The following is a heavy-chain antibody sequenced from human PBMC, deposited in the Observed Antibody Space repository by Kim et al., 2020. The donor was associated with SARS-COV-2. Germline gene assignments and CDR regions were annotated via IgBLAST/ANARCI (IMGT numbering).Heavy chain of an antibody. CDR2: FDPEDGET. D-gene: IGHD1-26*01. V-gene: IGHV1-24*01. J-gene: IGHJ6*02. CDR3: ATAPVVVGATLSDYYYYGMDV. Sequence: ASVKVSCKVSGYTLTELSMHCVRQAPGKGLEWMGGFDPEDGETIYAQKFQGRVTMTEDTSTDTAYMELSSLRSEDTAVYYCATAPVVVGATLSDYYYYGMDVWGQGTTVTVSS. CDR1: GYTLTELS.